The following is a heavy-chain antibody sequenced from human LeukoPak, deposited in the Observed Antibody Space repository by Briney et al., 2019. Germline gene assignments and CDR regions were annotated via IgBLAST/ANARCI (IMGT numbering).Heavy chain of an antibody. D-gene: IGHD3-3*01. CDR3: ARGPWGSFWRGYPQY. CDR2: ISSNGGST. CDR1: GFTFSSDA. J-gene: IGHJ4*02. V-gene: IGHV3-64*01. Sequence: GGSLRLSCAASGFTFSSDAMSWVRQAPGKGLEYVSAISSNGGSTYYANSVKGRFTISRDNSKNTLYLQMGSLRAEDMAVYYCARGPWGSFWRGYPQYWGQGTLVTVSS.